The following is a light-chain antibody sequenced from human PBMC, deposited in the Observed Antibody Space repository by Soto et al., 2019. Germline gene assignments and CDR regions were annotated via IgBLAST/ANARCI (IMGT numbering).Light chain of an antibody. J-gene: IGLJ3*02. V-gene: IGLV1-40*01. CDR2: VNS. CDR1: SSNIGAGYG. CDR3: QSYDSSLSGWV. Sequence: QSVLTQPPSVSGAPGQRVTISCTGISSNIGAGYGVHWYQQLPGTAPKLLIYVNSNRPSGVPDRFSGSKSGTSASLAITGLRAEDEAEYYCQSYDSSLSGWVFGGGTKLTVL.